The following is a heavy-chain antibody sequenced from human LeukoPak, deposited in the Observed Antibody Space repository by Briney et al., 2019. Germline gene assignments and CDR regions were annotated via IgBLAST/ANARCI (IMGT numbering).Heavy chain of an antibody. J-gene: IGHJ6*03. Sequence: SETLSLTCTVSGDSISSFYWSWIRQPAGKGLEWIGRIYTSGSTNYNPSLKSRVTMSVDTSKNQFSLKLCSVTAADTAVYYCARSVEGYCSGGSCYSYYYYMDVWGKGTTVTVSS. CDR1: GDSISSFY. D-gene: IGHD2-15*01. CDR2: IYTSGST. CDR3: ARSVEGYCSGGSCYSYYYYMDV. V-gene: IGHV4-4*07.